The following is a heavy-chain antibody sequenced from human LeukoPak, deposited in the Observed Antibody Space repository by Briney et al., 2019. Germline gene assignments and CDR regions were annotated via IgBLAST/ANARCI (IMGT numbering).Heavy chain of an antibody. J-gene: IGHJ4*02. CDR2: INPNSGGT. CDR1: GYTFTGYY. CDR3: ARGRLTGYFNFDY. Sequence: ASVKVSCKASGYTFTGYYMHWVRQAPGQGLEWMGWINPNSGGTNYAQKFQGWVTMTRDTSISTAYMELSRLRSDDTAVYYCARGRLTGYFNFDYWGQGTLVTVSS. V-gene: IGHV1-2*04. D-gene: IGHD3-9*01.